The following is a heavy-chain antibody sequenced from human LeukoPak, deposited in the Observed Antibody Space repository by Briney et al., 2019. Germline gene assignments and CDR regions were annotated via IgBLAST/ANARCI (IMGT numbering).Heavy chain of an antibody. CDR2: ISPNTGGT. CDR3: ARHGYCGNPRCYPDYYYIDV. V-gene: IGHV1-2*02. Sequence: ASVKVSCKASGYTFTDFYIHWVRQAPGRGLEWMGWISPNTGGTSYAQRFQGRVTMTRDTSITTTYLELRGLTSDDTAVYFCARHGYCGNPRCYPDYYYIDVWGKGTKVTVSS. CDR1: GYTFTDFY. D-gene: IGHD2-2*03. J-gene: IGHJ6*03.